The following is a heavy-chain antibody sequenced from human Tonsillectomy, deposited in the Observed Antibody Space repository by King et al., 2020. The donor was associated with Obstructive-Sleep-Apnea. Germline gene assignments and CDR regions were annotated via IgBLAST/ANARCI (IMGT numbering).Heavy chain of an antibody. Sequence: VQLVESGGGVVQPGRSLRLSCAPSGFTFSSYGMHWVRQAPGKGLEWGAFLRVDVSNKYYADSVKGRFTISRDNSKNTLYLQMNSRRAEDTAVYYCAKDDLGGNYFDYCGQGTLVTVSS. CDR1: GFTFSSYG. CDR3: AKDDLGGNYFDY. D-gene: IGHD1-26*01. CDR2: LRVDVSNK. V-gene: IGHV3-30*02. J-gene: IGHJ4*02.